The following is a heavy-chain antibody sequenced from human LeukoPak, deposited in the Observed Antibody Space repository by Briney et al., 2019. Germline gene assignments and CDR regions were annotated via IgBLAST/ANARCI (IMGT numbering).Heavy chain of an antibody. Sequence: GASVKVSCKVSGYTLTELSMHWVRQAPGKGLEWMGGFDPEDGETIYAQKFQGRVTMTEDTSTDTAYMELSSLRSEDTAVYYCATDHDYGGNSYYFDYWGQGTLVTVSS. D-gene: IGHD4-23*01. CDR3: ATDHDYGGNSYYFDY. J-gene: IGHJ4*02. CDR2: FDPEDGET. V-gene: IGHV1-24*01. CDR1: GYTLTELS.